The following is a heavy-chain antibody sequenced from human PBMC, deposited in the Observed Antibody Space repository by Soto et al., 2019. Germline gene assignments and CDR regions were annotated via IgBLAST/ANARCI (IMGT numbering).Heavy chain of an antibody. CDR3: ARMMGLVDCCGDCYSSTYYYYYMDV. J-gene: IGHJ6*03. CDR1: GFSLSTSGMC. D-gene: IGHD2-21*01. V-gene: IGHV2-70*11. Sequence: SGPTLVNPTQTLTLTCTFSGFSLSTSGMCVSWIRQPPGKALEWLARIDWDDDKYYSTSLKTRLTISKDTSKNQVVLTITNMKPVDTATYYCARMMGLVDCCGDCYSSTYYYYYMDVWGKGTTVTVSS. CDR2: IDWDDDK.